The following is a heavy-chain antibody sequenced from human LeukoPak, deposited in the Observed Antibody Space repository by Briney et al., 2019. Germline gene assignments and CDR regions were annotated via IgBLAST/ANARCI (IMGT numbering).Heavy chain of an antibody. J-gene: IGHJ5*02. CDR1: GFTFSSYS. CDR2: ISGRGGSA. D-gene: IGHD2-8*01. CDR3: AKRVLCQS. Sequence: PGGSLRLSCAASGFTFSSYSMNWVRQAPGKGLEWVSTISGRGGSAFYADSVKGRFTVSRDNSKNTLFLQMNSLRAEDTAIYYCAKRVLCQSWGQGTLVTVSS. V-gene: IGHV3-23*01.